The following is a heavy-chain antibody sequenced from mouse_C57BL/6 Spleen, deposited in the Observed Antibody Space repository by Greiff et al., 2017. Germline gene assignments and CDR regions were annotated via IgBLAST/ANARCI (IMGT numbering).Heavy chain of an antibody. CDR3: ARSPYYYGSSFWYFDV. D-gene: IGHD1-1*01. CDR1: GYSITSDY. J-gene: IGHJ1*03. Sequence: EVTLVESGPGLAKPSQTLSLTCSVTGYSITSDYWNCIRKFPGNKLEYIGYISYSGSTYYIPSLKSRISIPRDTSKNQYYLQLNSVTTEDTATYYCARSPYYYGSSFWYFDVWGTGTTVTVSS. CDR2: ISYSGST. V-gene: IGHV3-8*01.